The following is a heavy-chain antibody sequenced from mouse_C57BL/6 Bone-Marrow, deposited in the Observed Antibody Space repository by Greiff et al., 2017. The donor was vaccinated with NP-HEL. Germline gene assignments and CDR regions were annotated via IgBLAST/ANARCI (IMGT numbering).Heavy chain of an antibody. V-gene: IGHV1-59*01. CDR1: GYTFTSYW. D-gene: IGHD2-3*01. Sequence: VQLQQPGAELVRPGTSVKLSCKASGYTFTSYWMHWVKQRPGQGLEWIGVIDPSDSYTNYNQKFKGKATLTVDTSSSTAYMQLSSLTSEDSAVYYCARQIYDGYYDYAMDYWGQGTSVTVSS. CDR2: IDPSDSYT. CDR3: ARQIYDGYYDYAMDY. J-gene: IGHJ4*01.